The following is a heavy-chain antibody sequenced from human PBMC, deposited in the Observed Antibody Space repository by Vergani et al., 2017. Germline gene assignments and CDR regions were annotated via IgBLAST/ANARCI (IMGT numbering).Heavy chain of an antibody. V-gene: IGHV4-34*01. CDR3: ARDDQAKTYYDILTGSYSGGYYFDY. CDR1: GGSFSGYY. D-gene: IGHD3-9*01. CDR2: INHSGST. Sequence: QVQLQQWGAGLLKPSETLSLTCAVYGGSFSGYYWSWIRQPPGKGLEWIGEINHSGSTNYNPSLKSRVTISVDTSKNQFSLKLSSVTAADTAVYYCARDDQAKTYYDILTGSYSGGYYFDYWGQGTLVTVSS. J-gene: IGHJ4*02.